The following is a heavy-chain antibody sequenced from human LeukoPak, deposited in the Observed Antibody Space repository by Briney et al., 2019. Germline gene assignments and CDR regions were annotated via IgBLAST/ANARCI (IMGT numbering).Heavy chain of an antibody. D-gene: IGHD1-26*01. CDR2: ISYDGSNK. V-gene: IGHV3-30-3*01. J-gene: IGHJ6*02. Sequence: GRSLRLSCAASGFTFSSYAMHWVRQAPGKGLEWVAVISYDGSNKYYADSVKGRFTISRDNSKNTLYLQMNSLRAEDTAVYYCAREGGIVGATNYYYGMDVWGQGTTVTVSS. CDR3: AREGGIVGATNYYYGMDV. CDR1: GFTFSSYA.